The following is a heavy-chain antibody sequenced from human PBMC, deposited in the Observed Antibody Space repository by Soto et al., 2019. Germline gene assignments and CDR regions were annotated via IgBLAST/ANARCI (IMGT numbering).Heavy chain of an antibody. J-gene: IGHJ4*02. CDR2: INPSGSRT. CDR3: AREVEGAGGEYDY. V-gene: IGHV1-46*01. Sequence: ASVKVSCKAFTTQWVHWVRQAPGQGLEWVGVINPSGSRTLSAQNFQGRVAITRDTSTSTAYMELRSLRSDDTAIYFCAREVEGAGGEYDYWGQGTLVTVSS. D-gene: IGHD3-16*01. CDR1: FTTQW.